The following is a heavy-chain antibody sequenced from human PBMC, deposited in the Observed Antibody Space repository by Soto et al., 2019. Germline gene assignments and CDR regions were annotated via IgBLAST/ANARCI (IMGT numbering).Heavy chain of an antibody. J-gene: IGHJ4*02. CDR2: ITGSGGTT. CDR1: GFTFSAFV. Sequence: EVQLLESGGGLVQPGGSLRLACAGSGFTFSAFVMSWVRQAPGKGLEWVSSITGSGGTTYYADSVKGRFTISRDNSKNTLYLQMNSLRAEDTARYYCAKKISGSVKPDHWGQGTLVTVSS. D-gene: IGHD1-26*01. CDR3: AKKISGSVKPDH. V-gene: IGHV3-23*01.